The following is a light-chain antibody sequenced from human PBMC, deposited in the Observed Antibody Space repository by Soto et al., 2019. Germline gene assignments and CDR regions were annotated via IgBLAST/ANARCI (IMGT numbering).Light chain of an antibody. Sequence: QSVLTQPASVSGSPGQSITISCTGTSGDVGGYKYVSWYQQHPGKAPKLMIYEVSNRPSGVSNRFSGSKSGNTASLTISGLQAEDEADYYCSSYTSSSTLVFGGGTKLTVL. J-gene: IGLJ2*01. CDR2: EVS. CDR1: SGDVGGYKY. V-gene: IGLV2-14*01. CDR3: SSYTSSSTLV.